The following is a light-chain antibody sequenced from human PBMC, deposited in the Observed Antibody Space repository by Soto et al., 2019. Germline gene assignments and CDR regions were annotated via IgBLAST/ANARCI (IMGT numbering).Light chain of an antibody. J-gene: IGLJ1*01. CDR3: SSYTDNSTLLYV. CDR2: EVN. V-gene: IGLV2-14*01. CDR1: SRDVGGYNF. Sequence: QSVLTQPASVSGSPGQSITISCTGTSRDVGGYNFVSWYQQHSDKAPKLMIFEVNNRPSGVSHRFSGSKSGNTASLTISGLQAEDEADYYCSSYTDNSTLLYVFRTGTKVTVL.